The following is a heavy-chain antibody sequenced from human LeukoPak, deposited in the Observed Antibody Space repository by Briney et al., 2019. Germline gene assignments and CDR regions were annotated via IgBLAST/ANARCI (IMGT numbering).Heavy chain of an antibody. D-gene: IGHD6-13*01. Sequence: PGGSLRLSCAASGFSFSDYYMSWIRQAPGKGLEWVSYISGSDDSIYYADSMKGRFAIARDNSKNSLYLQINSLRAEDTAVYYCARAGSSSWPYYYYYMDVWGKGTTVTVSS. J-gene: IGHJ6*03. V-gene: IGHV3-11*01. CDR3: ARAGSSSWPYYYYYMDV. CDR2: ISGSDDSI. CDR1: GFSFSDYY.